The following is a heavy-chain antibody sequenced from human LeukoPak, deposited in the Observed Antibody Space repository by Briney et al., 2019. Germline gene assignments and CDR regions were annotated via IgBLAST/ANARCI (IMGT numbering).Heavy chain of an antibody. D-gene: IGHD1-14*01. CDR2: MYYTGDT. Sequence: PSETLSLTCTVSGGSLSNYYWSWIRQPPGKALEWIGYMYYTGDTNYNPTLKSRVTISVDTSKNQFSLKPSSVTAADTAVYYCARVTHQAKTTFDPWGQGTLVTVSS. CDR1: GGSLSNYY. J-gene: IGHJ5*02. V-gene: IGHV4-59*01. CDR3: ARVTHQAKTTFDP.